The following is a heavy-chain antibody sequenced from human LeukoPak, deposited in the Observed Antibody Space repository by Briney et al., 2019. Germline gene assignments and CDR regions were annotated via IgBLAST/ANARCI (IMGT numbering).Heavy chain of an antibody. CDR3: ATARRGMIVEGHFDY. Sequence: ASVEVSCKVSGYTLTELSMHWVRQAPGKGLEWMGGFDPEDGETIYAQKFQGRVTMTEDTSTDTAYMELSSLRSEDTAVYYCATARRGMIVEGHFDYWGQGTLVTVSS. CDR2: FDPEDGET. V-gene: IGHV1-24*01. D-gene: IGHD3-22*01. CDR1: GYTLTELS. J-gene: IGHJ4*02.